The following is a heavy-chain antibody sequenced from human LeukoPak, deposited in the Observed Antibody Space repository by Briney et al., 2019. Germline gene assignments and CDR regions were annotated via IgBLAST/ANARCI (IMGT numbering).Heavy chain of an antibody. D-gene: IGHD6-13*01. V-gene: IGHV4-34*01. Sequence: SETLSLTCAVYGGSFSGYYWSWIRHPPGKGLEWIGEINHSGSTNYNPSLKSRVTISIDTSKNQFSLKLSSVTAADTAVYYCARGNLRIAAAGTLDYGMDVWGQGTTVTVSS. CDR3: ARGNLRIAAAGTLDYGMDV. J-gene: IGHJ6*02. CDR1: GGSFSGYY. CDR2: INHSGST.